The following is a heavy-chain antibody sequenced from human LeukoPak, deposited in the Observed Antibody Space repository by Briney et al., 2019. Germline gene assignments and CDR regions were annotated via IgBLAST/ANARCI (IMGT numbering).Heavy chain of an antibody. CDR1: GGSFSGYY. CDR2: INHSGST. Sequence: PSETLSLTCAVYGGSFSGYYWSWIRQPPGKGLEWIGEINHSGSTNYNPSLKSRVTISVDTSKNQFSLKLSSVTAVDTAVYYCVTATTYYFDYWGQGTLVTVSS. V-gene: IGHV4-34*01. D-gene: IGHD1-1*01. J-gene: IGHJ4*02. CDR3: VTATTYYFDY.